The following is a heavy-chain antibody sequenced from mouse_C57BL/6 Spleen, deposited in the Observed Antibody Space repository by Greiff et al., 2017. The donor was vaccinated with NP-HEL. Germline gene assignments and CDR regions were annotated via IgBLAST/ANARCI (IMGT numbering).Heavy chain of an antibody. Sequence: VKVVESGAELARPGASVKLSCKASGYTFTSYGISWVKQRTGQGLEWIGEIYPRSGNTYYNEKFKGKATLTADKSSSTAYMELRSLTSEDSAVYFCARYGNYFDYWGQGTTLTVSS. J-gene: IGHJ2*01. V-gene: IGHV1-81*01. CDR2: IYPRSGNT. CDR3: ARYGNYFDY. CDR1: GYTFTSYG. D-gene: IGHD2-1*01.